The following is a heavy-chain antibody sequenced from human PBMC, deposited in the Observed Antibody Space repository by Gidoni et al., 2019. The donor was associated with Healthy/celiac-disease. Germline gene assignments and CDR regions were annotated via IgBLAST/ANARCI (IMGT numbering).Heavy chain of an antibody. CDR1: GGSISSSSYY. Sequence: QLQLQESGPGLVKPSETLSLTCTVSGGSISSSSYYWGWIRQPPGKGLEWIGSIYYSGSTYYNPSLKSRVTISVDTSKNQFSLKLSSVTAADTAVYYCYLFPNYGSGSSWGQGTLVTVSS. D-gene: IGHD3-10*01. J-gene: IGHJ4*02. CDR2: IYYSGST. CDR3: YLFPNYGSGSS. V-gene: IGHV4-39*01.